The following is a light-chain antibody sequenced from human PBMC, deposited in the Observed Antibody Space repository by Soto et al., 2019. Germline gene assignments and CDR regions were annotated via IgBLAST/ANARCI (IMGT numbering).Light chain of an antibody. CDR3: HSYTTSLRNV. CDR1: HNNIGTDYD. J-gene: IGLJ1*01. Sequence: QSALTQPTSVSGSPGQSVTISCTGNHNNIGTDYDVSWYQQHPGTAPKLLIYGDTNRPSGVSDRFSGSKSGTSASLTITGLQAEDEADYYCHSYTTSLRNVFGPGTKLTVL. V-gene: IGLV1-40*01. CDR2: GDT.